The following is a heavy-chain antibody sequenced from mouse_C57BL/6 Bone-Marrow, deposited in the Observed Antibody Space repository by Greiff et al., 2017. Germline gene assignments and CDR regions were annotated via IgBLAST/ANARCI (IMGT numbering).Heavy chain of an antibody. CDR1: GFTFCDFY. D-gene: IGHD2-4*01. CDR3: ARDANYYDYGDYYAMDY. CDR2: SRNKANDYTT. V-gene: IGHV7-1*01. Sequence: DVKLVESGGGLVQSGRSLRLSCATSGFTFCDFYMEWVRQAPGKGLEWIAASRNKANDYTTEYSASVKGRFIVSRDTSQSILYLQMNALRAEDTAIYYCARDANYYDYGDYYAMDYWGQGTSVTVSS. J-gene: IGHJ4*01.